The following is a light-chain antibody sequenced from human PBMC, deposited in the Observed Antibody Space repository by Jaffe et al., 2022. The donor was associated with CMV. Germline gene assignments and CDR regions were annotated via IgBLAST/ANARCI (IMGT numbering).Light chain of an antibody. V-gene: IGKV1-9*01. CDR2: AAS. J-gene: IGKJ2*03. CDR3: QQLNSYPHS. Sequence: DIQLTQSPSFLSASVGDRVTITCRASQGVSSNLAWYQQKPGKAPNLLIYAASTLQSGVPSRFSGSGSGTEFTLTITSLQPEDFATYFCQQLNSYPHSFGQGTKLEI. CDR1: QGVSSN.